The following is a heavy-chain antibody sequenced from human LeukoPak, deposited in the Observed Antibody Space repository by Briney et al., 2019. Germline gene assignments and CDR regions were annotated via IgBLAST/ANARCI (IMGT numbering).Heavy chain of an antibody. CDR1: GFTFSSYA. J-gene: IGHJ3*02. D-gene: IGHD1/OR15-1a*01. Sequence: GRSLRLSCAAPGFTFSSYAMHWVRQAPGKGLEWVAVISYDGSNKYYADSVKGRFTISRDNSKNTLYLQMNSLRAEDTAVYYCARGGGQQWHDAFDIWGQGTMVTVSS. CDR2: ISYDGSNK. V-gene: IGHV3-30-3*01. CDR3: ARGGGQQWHDAFDI.